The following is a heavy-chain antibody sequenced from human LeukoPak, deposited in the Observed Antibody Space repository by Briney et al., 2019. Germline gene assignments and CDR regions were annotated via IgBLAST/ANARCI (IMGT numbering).Heavy chain of an antibody. V-gene: IGHV3-49*04. CDR1: GFTFSTYW. CDR2: IRSRVYGGTT. D-gene: IGHD5-24*01. Sequence: GGSLRLSCAASGFTFSTYWMSWVRQAPGKGLEWVGFIRSRVYGGTTEYAASVKGRFTISRDDSKSIAYLQMNSLKTEDTAVYYCTRVWLQYFDYWGQGTLVTVSS. J-gene: IGHJ4*02. CDR3: TRVWLQYFDY.